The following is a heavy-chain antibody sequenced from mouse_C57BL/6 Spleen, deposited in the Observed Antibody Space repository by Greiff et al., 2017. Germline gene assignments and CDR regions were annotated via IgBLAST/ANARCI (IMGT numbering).Heavy chain of an antibody. V-gene: IGHV2-2*01. Sequence: VQLQESGPGLVQPSQSLSITCTVSGFSLTRYGVPWVRQSPGKGLEWLGVIWSGGSTDYNAAFISSLSISEDNSKSQVFFKMNSLQADDTAIYYCARVYGNYYAMDYWGQGTSVTVSS. CDR1: GFSLTRYG. D-gene: IGHD2-1*01. CDR2: IWSGGST. CDR3: ARVYGNYYAMDY. J-gene: IGHJ4*01.